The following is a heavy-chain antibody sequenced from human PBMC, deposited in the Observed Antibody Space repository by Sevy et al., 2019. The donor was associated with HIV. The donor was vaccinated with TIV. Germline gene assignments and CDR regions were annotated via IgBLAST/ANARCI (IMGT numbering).Heavy chain of an antibody. V-gene: IGHV3-33*01. CDR2: IWNDGSNK. J-gene: IGHJ4*02. CDR1: GFSFSGYG. CDR3: AREHIAVAGIGYYFDS. Sequence: GGSLRLSCAASGFSFSGYGMHWVRQAPGKGLEWVAVIWNDGSNKEYTDSVKGRFTISRDNSKNTLYLQMNSLRAEDTAVYYCAREHIAVAGIGYYFDSWGQGTLVTVSS. D-gene: IGHD6-19*01.